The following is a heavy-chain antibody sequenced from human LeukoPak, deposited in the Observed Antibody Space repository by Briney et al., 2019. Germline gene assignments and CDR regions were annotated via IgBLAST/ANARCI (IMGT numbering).Heavy chain of an antibody. CDR2: INPHSGAT. CDR3: SRDLLMYYSGSGEST. D-gene: IGHD3-10*01. CDR1: GYTCTGYY. V-gene: IGHV1-2*02. Sequence: ASVKVSCKASGYTCTGYYIHWVRQAPGQGPEWMGWINPHSGATNYAQKFQGRVTMTRDTSISTAFMELSSLRSDDTAMYYCSRDLLMYYSGSGESTWGQGTQVTVSS. J-gene: IGHJ5*02.